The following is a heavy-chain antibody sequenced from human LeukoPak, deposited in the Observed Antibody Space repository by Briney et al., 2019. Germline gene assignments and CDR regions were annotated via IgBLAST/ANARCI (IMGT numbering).Heavy chain of an antibody. D-gene: IGHD3-22*01. Sequence: GGSLRLSCAASGFTFSSYWMHWVRQAPGKGLEWVSAISGSGGSTYYADSVKGRFTISRDNSKNTLYLQMNSLRAEDTAVYYCAKDGLSYYDSSGYSNYFDYWGQGTLVTVSS. CDR3: AKDGLSYYDSSGYSNYFDY. CDR1: GFTFSSYW. V-gene: IGHV3-23*01. CDR2: ISGSGGST. J-gene: IGHJ4*02.